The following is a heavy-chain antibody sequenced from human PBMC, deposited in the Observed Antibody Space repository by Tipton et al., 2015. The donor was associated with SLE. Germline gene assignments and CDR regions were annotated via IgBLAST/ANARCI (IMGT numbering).Heavy chain of an antibody. Sequence: QSGPEVKKPGSSVKVSCKASGGTFNSFIISWVRQATGQGLEWMGWMNPNSGNTGYAQKFQGRVTMTRNTSISTAYMELSSLRSEDPAVYYCARAWIAVQEGDYWGQGTLVTVSS. CDR2: MNPNSGNT. CDR3: ARAWIAVQEGDY. V-gene: IGHV1-8*02. J-gene: IGHJ4*02. CDR1: GGTFNSFI. D-gene: IGHD6-19*01.